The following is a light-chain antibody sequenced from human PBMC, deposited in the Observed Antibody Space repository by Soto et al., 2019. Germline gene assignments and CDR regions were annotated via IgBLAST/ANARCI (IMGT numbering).Light chain of an antibody. CDR1: QSVSSN. V-gene: IGKV3-15*01. Sequence: EIVMTQSPATLSVSPGERATLSCRASQSVSSNLAWYQQKPGQAPRLLIYGASTRATGIPARLSGSGSGTEFTLTISSLQSEDFAVYYCQQYNNWPPEGTFGQGTKVEIK. CDR3: QQYNNWPPEGT. CDR2: GAS. J-gene: IGKJ1*01.